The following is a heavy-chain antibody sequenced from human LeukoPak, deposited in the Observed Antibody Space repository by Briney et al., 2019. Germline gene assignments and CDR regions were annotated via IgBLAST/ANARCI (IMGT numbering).Heavy chain of an antibody. CDR2: INSDGSST. CDR1: GFTFSSYW. J-gene: IGHJ4*02. D-gene: IGHD5-18*01. Sequence: GGSLRLSCAASGFTFSSYWMHWVRHAPGKGLVWVSRINSDGSSTSYADSVKGRFTISRDNAKNTLYLQMNSLRAEDTAVYYCARGRGYNSGYPFDYWGQGTLVTVSS. CDR3: ARGRGYNSGYPFDY. V-gene: IGHV3-74*01.